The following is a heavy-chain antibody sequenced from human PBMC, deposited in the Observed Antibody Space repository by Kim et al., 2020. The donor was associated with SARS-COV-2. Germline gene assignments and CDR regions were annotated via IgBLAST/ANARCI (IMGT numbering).Heavy chain of an antibody. D-gene: IGHD3-10*01. V-gene: IGHV4-59*08. CDR3: ARHLGRGFDY. Sequence: SETLSLTCTVSGGSIRGYYWSWIRQPPGKGLEWIGYIYYSGSTNYNPSLKSRVTISVDTSKNQFSLKLSSVTAADAAVYYCARHLGRGFDYWGQGTLVAVSS. CDR1: GGSIRGYY. CDR2: IYYSGST. J-gene: IGHJ4*02.